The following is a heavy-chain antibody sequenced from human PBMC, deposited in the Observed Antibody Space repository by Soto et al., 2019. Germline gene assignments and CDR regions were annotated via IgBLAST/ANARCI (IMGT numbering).Heavy chain of an antibody. Sequence: SETLSLTCSVSGGSVSNKTYYWSWIRQPPGKRLEWIGYVYYSGTTNYNPSLKSRVTISVDLPKNQFSLRLSSVTTADTALYYCARTTAVPNTLRSRYFFDYWGQGTLVTVSS. CDR1: GGSVSNKTYY. CDR3: ARTTAVPNTLRSRYFFDY. V-gene: IGHV4-61*01. D-gene: IGHD4-17*01. CDR2: VYYSGTT. J-gene: IGHJ4*02.